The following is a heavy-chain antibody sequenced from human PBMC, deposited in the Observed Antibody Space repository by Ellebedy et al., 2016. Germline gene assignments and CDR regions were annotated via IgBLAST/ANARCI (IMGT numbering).Heavy chain of an antibody. V-gene: IGHV4-59*04. Sequence: SETLSLTCTVSGGSIGSNCWSWIRQPPGKGLEWIGSISYSGRTDYAPSLKSRVNISVDPSRNQFSLRLSSVTAADTSVYFCATKIAVAGGIEHWGQGTLVTVAS. J-gene: IGHJ5*02. CDR1: GGSIGSNC. D-gene: IGHD6-19*01. CDR3: ATKIAVAGGIEH. CDR2: ISYSGRT.